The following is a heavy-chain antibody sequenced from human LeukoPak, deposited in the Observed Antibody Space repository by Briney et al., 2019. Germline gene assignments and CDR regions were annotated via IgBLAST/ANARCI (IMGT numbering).Heavy chain of an antibody. CDR1: GYTFTSYG. Sequence: ASVKVSCKASGYTFTSYGISWVRQAPGQGLEWMGWISAYNGNTNYAQKLQGRVTMTTDTSTSTAYMELRSLRSDDTAVYYCARAYCSSTSCYIDPWGQGTLVTVSS. J-gene: IGHJ5*02. CDR2: ISAYNGNT. D-gene: IGHD2-2*02. V-gene: IGHV1-18*01. CDR3: ARAYCSSTSCYIDP.